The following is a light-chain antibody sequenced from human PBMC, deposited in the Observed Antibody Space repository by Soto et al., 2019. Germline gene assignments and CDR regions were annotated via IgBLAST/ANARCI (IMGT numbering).Light chain of an antibody. V-gene: IGKV1-5*03. CDR1: QSISSW. CDR2: KAS. Sequence: DIQLTQSPSPLLAFLGARVPITCRASQSISSWLAWYQQKPGKAPKLLIYKASSLESGVPSRFSGSGSGTDFTLTISRLEPEDFAVYYCQQRSNWPTFGQGTKVDIK. CDR3: QQRSNWPT. J-gene: IGKJ1*01.